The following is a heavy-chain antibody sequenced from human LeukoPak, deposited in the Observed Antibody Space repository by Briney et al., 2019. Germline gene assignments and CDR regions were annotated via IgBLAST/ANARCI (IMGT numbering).Heavy chain of an antibody. CDR2: ISTYHDNT. Sequence: ASVTVSFKSSAYTFTIYGMSWVRQAPGQRLEWMGWISTYHDNTNYAQKFWGRVTMTTDRSTTKVYMELRRLRLGDNATYYCSRQVYTTMALPRCWRQGTLVSVCS. CDR3: SRQVYTTMALPRC. D-gene: IGHD5-18*01. J-gene: IGHJ4*02. V-gene: IGHV1-18*01. CDR1: AYTFTIYG.